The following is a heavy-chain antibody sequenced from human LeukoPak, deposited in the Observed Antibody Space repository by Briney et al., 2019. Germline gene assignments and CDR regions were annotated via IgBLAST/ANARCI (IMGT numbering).Heavy chain of an antibody. CDR3: AADWPLDY. D-gene: IGHD3/OR15-3a*01. J-gene: IGHJ4*02. CDR1: GFSFGSYA. CDR2: ISGSGDNT. Sequence: PGGSLRLSCAASGFSFGSYALSWVRQAPGKGLEWVSVISGSGDNTHYTDPVKGRFTISRDNSKNTLYLQMNSLRAEDTAVYYCAADWPLDYWGQGTLVTVSS. V-gene: IGHV3-23*01.